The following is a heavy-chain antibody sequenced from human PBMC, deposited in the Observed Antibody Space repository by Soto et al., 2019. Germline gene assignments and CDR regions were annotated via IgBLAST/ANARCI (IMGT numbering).Heavy chain of an antibody. CDR3: ASRYCSRADCYSDY. V-gene: IGHV5-10-1*01. J-gene: IGHJ4*02. D-gene: IGHD2-2*01. CDR1: GYTFFTFW. CDR2: IDPGDSSA. Sequence: GESLKISCHGSGYTFFTFWIFWVRQVPGKGLEWVGRIDPGDSSATYSPTFQGHVTISADRSTRSAYLQWRSLRASDTAIYFCASRYCSRADCYSDYWGQGSLVTVSS.